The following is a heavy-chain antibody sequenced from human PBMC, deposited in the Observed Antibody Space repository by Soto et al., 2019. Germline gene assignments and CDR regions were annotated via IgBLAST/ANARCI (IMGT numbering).Heavy chain of an antibody. Sequence: GGSLRLSCAASGFTFSSYGMHWVRQAPGKGLEWVAVIWYDGSNKYYADSVKGRFTISRDNSKNTLYLQMNSLRAEDTAVYYCAGLGVVAATTQNYYYYGMDVWGQGTTVTVSS. CDR3: AGLGVVAATTQNYYYYGMDV. J-gene: IGHJ6*02. V-gene: IGHV3-33*01. CDR2: IWYDGSNK. CDR1: GFTFSSYG. D-gene: IGHD2-15*01.